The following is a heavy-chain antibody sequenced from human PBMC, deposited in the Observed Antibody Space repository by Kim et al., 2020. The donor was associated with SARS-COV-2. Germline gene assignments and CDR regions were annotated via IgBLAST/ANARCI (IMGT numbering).Heavy chain of an antibody. CDR3: AKLITAVYWFFDP. J-gene: IGHJ2*01. Sequence: NPPLTSRVTMSPDTSKNQFSLKLSSVSAADTAVYYCAKLITAVYWFFDPWGRGTLVTVSS. D-gene: IGHD1-20*01. V-gene: IGHV4-59*10.